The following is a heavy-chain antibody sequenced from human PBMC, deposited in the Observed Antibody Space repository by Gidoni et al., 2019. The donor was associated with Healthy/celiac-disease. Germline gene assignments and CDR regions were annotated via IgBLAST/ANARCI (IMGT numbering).Heavy chain of an antibody. D-gene: IGHD4-17*01. J-gene: IGHJ4*02. Sequence: EVQLVESGGGLVKPGGSLRLSCAASGFPFSSYSRNWVRQAPGKGLEWVSSISSSSSYIYYADSVKGRFTISRDNAKNSLYLQMNSLRAEDTAVYYCARDIMVGELTVTRAWGQGTLVTVSS. CDR3: ARDIMVGELTVTRA. CDR1: GFPFSSYS. V-gene: IGHV3-21*01. CDR2: ISSSSSYI.